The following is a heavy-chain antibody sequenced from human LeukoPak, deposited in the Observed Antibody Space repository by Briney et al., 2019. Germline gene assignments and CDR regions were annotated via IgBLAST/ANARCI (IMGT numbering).Heavy chain of an antibody. Sequence: PSETLSLTCTVSGGSISSYYWSWIRLPPGKGLGWVGYLSKSGNTNYSPSLKSRVTVLGDTSKNQFFLKLSSVADADTAMYYCARARYVNSFYAFDIWGQGTLVTVSS. D-gene: IGHD3-9*01. J-gene: IGHJ3*02. V-gene: IGHV4-59*01. CDR3: ARARYVNSFYAFDI. CDR2: LSKSGNT. CDR1: GGSISSYY.